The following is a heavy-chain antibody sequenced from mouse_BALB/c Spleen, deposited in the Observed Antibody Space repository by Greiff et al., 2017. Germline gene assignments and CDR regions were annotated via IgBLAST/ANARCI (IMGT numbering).Heavy chain of an antibody. CDR3: TRDGGPYFDY. CDR2: ISSGGSYT. V-gene: IGHV5-6-4*01. Sequence: EVQLQESGGGLVKPGGSLKLSCAASGFTFSSYTMSWVRQTPEKRLEWVATISSGGSYTYYPDSVKGRFTISRDNAKNTLYLQMSSLKSEDTAMYYCTRDGGPYFDYWGQGTTLTVSS. CDR1: GFTFSSYT. J-gene: IGHJ2*01.